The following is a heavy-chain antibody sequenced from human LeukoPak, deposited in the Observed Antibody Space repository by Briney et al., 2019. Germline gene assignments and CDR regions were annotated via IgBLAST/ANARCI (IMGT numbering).Heavy chain of an antibody. CDR1: GFSFDDDA. J-gene: IGHJ5*01. V-gene: IGHV3-9*01. CDR3: TRGFCSGGSCYLKNWFDS. D-gene: IGHD2-15*01. CDR2: ISWNSGKI. Sequence: PGRSLRLSCAASGFSFDDDAMHWVRQAPGKGLEWVSGISWNSGKIAYADSVKGRFTISRDNAKNSLYLQMSSLRVEDTAFYFCTRGFCSGGSCYLKNWFDSWGQGTLVTVSS.